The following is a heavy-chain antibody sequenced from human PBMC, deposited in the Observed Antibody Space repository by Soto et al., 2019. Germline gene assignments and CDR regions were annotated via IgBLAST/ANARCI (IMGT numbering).Heavy chain of an antibody. Sequence: SVKVSCKASEGTFSSYTISWVRQAPGQGLEWMGRIIPILGIANYAQKFQGRVTITADKSTSTAYMELSSLRSEDTAVYYCARAPVYCSSTSCSKYNWFDPWGQGTLVTVSS. V-gene: IGHV1-69*02. CDR3: ARAPVYCSSTSCSKYNWFDP. J-gene: IGHJ5*02. CDR1: EGTFSSYT. D-gene: IGHD2-2*01. CDR2: IIPILGIA.